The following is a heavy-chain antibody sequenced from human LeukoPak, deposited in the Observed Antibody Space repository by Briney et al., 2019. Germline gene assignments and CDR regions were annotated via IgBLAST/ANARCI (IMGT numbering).Heavy chain of an antibody. CDR2: IYYSGST. CDR1: GGSISSYY. Sequence: SETLSLTCTVSGGSISSYYWSWIRQPPGKGLEWIGYIYYSGSTNYNPSLKSRVTISVDTSKNQISLNLSSVTAADTAVYYCARDISGSPRFYSYYMDVWGKGTTVTVSS. D-gene: IGHD5-12*01. V-gene: IGHV4-59*12. J-gene: IGHJ6*03. CDR3: ARDISGSPRFYSYYMDV.